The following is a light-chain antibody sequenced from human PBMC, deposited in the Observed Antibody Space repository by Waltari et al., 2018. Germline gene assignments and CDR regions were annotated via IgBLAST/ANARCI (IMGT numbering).Light chain of an antibody. V-gene: IGLV2-8*01. Sequence: QSALTQPPSASGSPGQSVTISCTGTSSDVGAYNYVPWYQQHPGKAPKLMIYEVSKRPSGVPDRFSGSQSGNTASLTVSGLQAEDEADYYCSSYAGSNNLGVFGGGTKLTVL. J-gene: IGLJ3*02. CDR2: EVS. CDR3: SSYAGSNNLGV. CDR1: SSDVGAYNY.